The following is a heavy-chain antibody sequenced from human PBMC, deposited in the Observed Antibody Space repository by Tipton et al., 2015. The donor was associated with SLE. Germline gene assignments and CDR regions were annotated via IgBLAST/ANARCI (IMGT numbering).Heavy chain of an antibody. CDR3: ARSFMVTSIGRGMDV. D-gene: IGHD5-18*01. Sequence: SLRLSCAASGFTFNTYSMNWVRQAPGKGLEWVSSISDSSTYIYYADSVKGRFTISRDNAKNSLYLQMSSLRAEDTAIYYCARSFMVTSIGRGMDVWGQGTTVTVSS. CDR2: ISDSSTYI. J-gene: IGHJ6*02. CDR1: GFTFNTYS. V-gene: IGHV3-21*01.